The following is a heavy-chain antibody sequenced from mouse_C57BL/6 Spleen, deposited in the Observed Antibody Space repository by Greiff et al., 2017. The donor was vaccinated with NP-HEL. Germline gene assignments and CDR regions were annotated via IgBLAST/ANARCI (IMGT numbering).Heavy chain of an antibody. V-gene: IGHV1-52*01. CDR1: GYTFTSYW. CDR3: ARDGNYGLYYFDY. D-gene: IGHD2-1*01. Sequence: QVQLQQPGAELVRPGSSVKLSCKASGYTFTSYWMHWVKQRPIQGLEWIGNIDPSDSETHYNQKFKDKATLTVDKSSSTAYMQLSSLTSEDSAVYYCARDGNYGLYYFDYWGQGTTLTVSS. J-gene: IGHJ2*01. CDR2: IDPSDSET.